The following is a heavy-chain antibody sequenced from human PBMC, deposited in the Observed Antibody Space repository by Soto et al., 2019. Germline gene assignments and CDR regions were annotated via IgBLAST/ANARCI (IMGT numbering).Heavy chain of an antibody. CDR2: IYHSGST. V-gene: IGHV4-39*07. CDR1: GGSISSSSYY. J-gene: IGHJ4*02. CDR3: ARVRTQYDY. Sequence: SETLSLSCTVSGGSISSSSYYWGWIRQPPGKGLEWIGEIYHSGSTNYNPSLKSRVTISVDKSKNQFSLKLSSVTAADTAVYYCARVRTQYDYWGQGTLVTVSS.